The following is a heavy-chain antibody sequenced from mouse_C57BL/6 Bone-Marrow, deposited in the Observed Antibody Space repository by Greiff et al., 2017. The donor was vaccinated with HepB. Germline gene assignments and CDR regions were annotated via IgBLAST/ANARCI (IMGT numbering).Heavy chain of an antibody. CDR3: ASAYGNYGYWYFDV. V-gene: IGHV1-55*01. CDR1: GYTFTSYW. D-gene: IGHD2-1*01. CDR2: IYPGSGST. J-gene: IGHJ1*03. Sequence: QVQLQQPGAELVKPGASVKMSCKASGYTFTSYWITWVKQRPGQGLEWIGDIYPGSGSTNYNEKFKSKATLTVDTSSSTAYMQLSSLTSEDSAVYYGASAYGNYGYWYFDVWGTGTTVTVSS.